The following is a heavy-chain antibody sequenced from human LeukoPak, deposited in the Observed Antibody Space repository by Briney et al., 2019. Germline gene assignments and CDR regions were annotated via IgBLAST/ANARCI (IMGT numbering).Heavy chain of an antibody. V-gene: IGHV3-21*01. CDR1: GFTFSSYS. Sequence: SGGSLRLSCAASGFTFSSYSMNRVRQAPGKGLEWVSSISSSSSYIYYADSVKGRFTISRDNAKNSLYLQMNSLRAEDTAVYYCARDIRVVNAFGIWGQGTMVTVSS. CDR3: ARDIRVVNAFGI. CDR2: ISSSSSYI. J-gene: IGHJ3*02. D-gene: IGHD3-22*01.